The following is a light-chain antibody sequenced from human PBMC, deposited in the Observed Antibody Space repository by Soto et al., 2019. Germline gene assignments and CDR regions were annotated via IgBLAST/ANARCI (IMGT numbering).Light chain of an antibody. V-gene: IGKV1-9*01. J-gene: IGKJ5*01. CDR2: AAS. CDR3: QKLNGYHLA. Sequence: IQMTQSPSSLSASVGGRVTISCRGSQGINSFLAWYQQKPGKAPKLMIYAASTLQSGVPSRFSGSGSGTELPLTISSLQTEDFATYYCQKLNGYHLALGQGTRLEIK. CDR1: QGINSF.